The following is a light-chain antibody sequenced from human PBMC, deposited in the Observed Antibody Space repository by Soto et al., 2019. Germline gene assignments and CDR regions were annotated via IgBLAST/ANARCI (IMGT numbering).Light chain of an antibody. CDR3: QQRSNWPPAWT. CDR2: DAS. CDR1: QSVSSY. J-gene: IGKJ1*01. Sequence: EIVLSQSRATLSFSPGERATLSCRASQSVSSYLAWYQHIPGQAPGLLIYDASTRATGIPARFSGSGSGTDFTLTISSLEPEDFAVYYCQQRSNWPPAWTFGQGTKVEVK. V-gene: IGKV3-11*01.